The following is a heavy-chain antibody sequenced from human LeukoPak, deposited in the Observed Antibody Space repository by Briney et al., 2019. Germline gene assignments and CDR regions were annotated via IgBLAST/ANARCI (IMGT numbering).Heavy chain of an antibody. CDR1: GGSISSYY. Sequence: SETLSLTCTVSGGSISSYYWSWIRQPPGKGLEWIGYIYYSGSTNYSPSLKSRVTISVDTSKNQFSLKPSSVTAADTAVYYCARQRITIVRGDPYYFDYWGQGTLVTVSS. J-gene: IGHJ4*02. CDR2: IYYSGST. V-gene: IGHV4-59*08. D-gene: IGHD3-10*01. CDR3: ARQRITIVRGDPYYFDY.